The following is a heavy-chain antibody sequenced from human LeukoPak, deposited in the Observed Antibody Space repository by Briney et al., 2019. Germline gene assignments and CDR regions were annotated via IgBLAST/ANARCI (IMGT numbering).Heavy chain of an antibody. CDR3: ARYLDYGDCFYFDY. V-gene: IGHV3-21*01. CDR2: ISRSSSYI. CDR1: GCTFRSYR. D-gene: IGHD4-17*01. Sequence: GGSLRLSCVASGCTFRSYRMNWVRQAPGKGLEWVSSISRSSSYIYYADSVKGRFTIYRNNAKNPLYVQMNRLRAQDTAVYYCARYLDYGDCFYFDYWGQGTLVTVSP. J-gene: IGHJ4*02.